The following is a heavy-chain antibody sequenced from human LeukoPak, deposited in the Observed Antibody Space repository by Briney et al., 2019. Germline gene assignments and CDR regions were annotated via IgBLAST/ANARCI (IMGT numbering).Heavy chain of an antibody. D-gene: IGHD3-22*01. Sequence: PGGSQRLSCTASGFSVSDIPMNWVRQTPGKGLDWVSGLYRGGATYYADSLGGRFTISRDDSKNMLFLQMTNLRVDDTATYYCARGNDRVGGRLDPWGQGTRVTVSS. CDR2: LYRGGAT. CDR1: GFSVSDIP. V-gene: IGHV3-66*01. J-gene: IGHJ5*02. CDR3: ARGNDRVGGRLDP.